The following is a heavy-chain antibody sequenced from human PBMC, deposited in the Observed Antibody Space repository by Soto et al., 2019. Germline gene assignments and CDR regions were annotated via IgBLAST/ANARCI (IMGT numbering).Heavy chain of an antibody. CDR2: TYYRSKWFS. Sequence: PSQTLSLTCAISGDSVSSNRAAWHWIRQSPSRGLEWLGRTYYRSKWFSDYAVSVKSRLTINADTSKNQISLQLNSVTPEDTALYFCARVPYSGSYHFDYWGQGVPVTVSS. V-gene: IGHV6-1*01. CDR3: ARVPYSGSYHFDY. J-gene: IGHJ4*02. D-gene: IGHD1-26*01. CDR1: GDSVSSNRAA.